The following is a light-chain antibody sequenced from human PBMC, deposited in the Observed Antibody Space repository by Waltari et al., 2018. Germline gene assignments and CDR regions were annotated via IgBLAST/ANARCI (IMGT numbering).Light chain of an antibody. J-gene: IGKJ4*01. Sequence: EKVMTQSPATLSVSPGERAPLSCRASQSVRANLAWYQQKPGQTPRLLIYGASTRAAGIPARFSGSGSGTEFSLTISSLQSEDFAVYYCQQYDIWPLTFGGGTKVEIK. CDR3: QQYDIWPLT. CDR1: QSVRAN. CDR2: GAS. V-gene: IGKV3-15*01.